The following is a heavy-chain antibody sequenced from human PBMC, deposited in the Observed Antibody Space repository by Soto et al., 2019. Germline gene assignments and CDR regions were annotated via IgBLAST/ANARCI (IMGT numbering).Heavy chain of an antibody. V-gene: IGHV3-7*01. CDR3: SRDVVVGAKALNY. D-gene: IGHD2-15*01. CDR1: GFTFSNYW. Sequence: GGSLRLSCAASGFTFSNYWMTSVRQAPGKGLEWVANIKEDGSEKHYVDSVKGRFTISRDNAKNSLYLQMNSLRVEDTAVYFCSRDVVVGAKALNYWGQGALVTVSS. CDR2: IKEDGSEK. J-gene: IGHJ4*02.